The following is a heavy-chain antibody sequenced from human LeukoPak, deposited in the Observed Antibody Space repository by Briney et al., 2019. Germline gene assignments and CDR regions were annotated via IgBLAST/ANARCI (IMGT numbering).Heavy chain of an antibody. D-gene: IGHD1-7*01. CDR2: INPNSGGT. V-gene: IGHV1-2*02. CDR3: ARDRGPELELPSYYYYMDV. Sequence: ASVKVSCKASGYTFTGYYMHWVRQAPGQGLERMGWINPNSGGTNYAQKFQGRVTMTRDTSISTAYMELSRLRSDDTAVYYCARDRGPELELPSYYYYMDVWGKGTTVTVSS. J-gene: IGHJ6*03. CDR1: GYTFTGYY.